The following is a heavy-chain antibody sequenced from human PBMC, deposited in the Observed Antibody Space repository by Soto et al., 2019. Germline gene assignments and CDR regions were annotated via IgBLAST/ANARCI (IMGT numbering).Heavy chain of an antibody. Sequence: QVQLQPSGPGLVKPSQTLSLTCAISGDSVSSNSAAWNWIRQSPSRGLEWLGRTFYRSKWYNDYAESVKSRITINPDTSKNQFSLPLNSVTPEDTAVYYCARESTMVRGVINPLDYWGQGTLVTVSS. CDR2: TFYRSKWYN. CDR1: GDSVSSNSAA. V-gene: IGHV6-1*01. D-gene: IGHD3-10*01. J-gene: IGHJ4*02. CDR3: ARESTMVRGVINPLDY.